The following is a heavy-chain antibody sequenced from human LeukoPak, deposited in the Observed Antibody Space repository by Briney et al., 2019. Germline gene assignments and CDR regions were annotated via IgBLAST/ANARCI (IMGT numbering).Heavy chain of an antibody. V-gene: IGHV3-74*01. D-gene: IGHD6-19*01. J-gene: IGHJ4*02. CDR1: GSTLSSYW. CDR3: ARSSGWYDY. Sequence: GGSLRLSCAASGSTLSSYWMHWVRQAPGKGLVWVSRINSDGATTVYADSVKGRFTISRDNAKNTLYLQMNSLRAEDTAVYYCARSSGWYDYRGQGTLVTVSS. CDR2: INSDGATT.